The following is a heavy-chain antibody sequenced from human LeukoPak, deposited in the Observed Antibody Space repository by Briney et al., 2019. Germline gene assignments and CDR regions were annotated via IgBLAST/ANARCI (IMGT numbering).Heavy chain of an antibody. CDR1: GGSITGSHY. V-gene: IGHV4-39*01. CDR2: VHYSGST. Sequence: PSETLSLTCSVSGGSITGSHYWGWIRQPPGKGLEWIGSVHYSGSTYYNPSLESRVTISADTSKNQFSLKLSSVAAADTAEYYCVKLESRDGYTYFDYWGQGTLVTVFS. J-gene: IGHJ4*02. CDR3: VKLESRDGYTYFDY. D-gene: IGHD5-24*01.